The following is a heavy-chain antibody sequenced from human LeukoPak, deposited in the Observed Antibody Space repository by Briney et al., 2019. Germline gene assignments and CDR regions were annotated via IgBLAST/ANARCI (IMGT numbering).Heavy chain of an antibody. Sequence: GGSLRLSCAASGFTFSSYSMNWVRQAPGKGLEWVSYISSSSSTIYYADSVKGRFTISRDNAKNSLYLQMNSLRAEDTAVYYCARDRRSISYDDFWSGYYPYYYYGMDVWGQGTTVTVSS. J-gene: IGHJ6*02. CDR2: ISSSSSTI. V-gene: IGHV3-48*01. CDR3: ARDRRSISYDDFWSGYYPYYYYGMDV. D-gene: IGHD3-3*01. CDR1: GFTFSSYS.